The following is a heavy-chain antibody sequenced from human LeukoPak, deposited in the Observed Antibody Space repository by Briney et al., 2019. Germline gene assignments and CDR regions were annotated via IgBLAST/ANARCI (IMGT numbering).Heavy chain of an antibody. D-gene: IGHD1-26*01. CDR3: ARGGGSYPSGGDYYYYYYMDV. V-gene: IGHV4-4*07. CDR2: IYTSGST. CDR1: GGSISSYY. J-gene: IGHJ6*03. Sequence: SETLSLTCTVPGGSISSYYWNWIRQPAGKGLEWIGRIYTSGSTNYNPSLKSRVTMSVATSKNQFSLKLSSVTAADTAVYYCARGGGSYPSGGDYYYYYYMDVWGKGTTVTISS.